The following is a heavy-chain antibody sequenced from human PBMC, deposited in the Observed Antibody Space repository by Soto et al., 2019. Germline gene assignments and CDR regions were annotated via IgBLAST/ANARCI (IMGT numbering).Heavy chain of an antibody. Sequence: SGFTFSDYYMSWIRQAPGKGLEWVSYISSSGSTIYYADSVKGRFTISRDNAKNSLYLQMNSLRAEDTAVYYCASNTLIYYYDSSGYPPVGMDVWGQGTTVTVSS. J-gene: IGHJ6*02. CDR3: ASNTLIYYYDSSGYPPVGMDV. CDR2: ISSSGSTI. D-gene: IGHD3-22*01. V-gene: IGHV3-11*01. CDR1: GFTFSDYY.